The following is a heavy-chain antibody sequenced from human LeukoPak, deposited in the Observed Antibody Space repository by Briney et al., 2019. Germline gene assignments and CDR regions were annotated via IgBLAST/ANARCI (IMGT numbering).Heavy chain of an antibody. V-gene: IGHV1-18*01. J-gene: IGHJ3*02. CDR2: ISAYNRNT. CDR3: ARRSRDAFDI. CDR1: GGTFSSYA. Sequence: GSSVKVSCKASGGTFSSYAISWVRQAPGQGLEWMGWISAYNRNTNYAQKLQGRVTMTTDTSTSTAYMELRSLRSDDTAVYYCARRSRDAFDIWGQGTMVTVSS. D-gene: IGHD1-26*01.